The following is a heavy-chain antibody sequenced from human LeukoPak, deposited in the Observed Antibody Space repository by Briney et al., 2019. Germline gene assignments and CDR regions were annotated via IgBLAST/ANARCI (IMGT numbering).Heavy chain of an antibody. CDR1: GFTFSSYA. D-gene: IGHD6-19*01. Sequence: PGGSLRLSCAASGFTFSSYAMNWVRQAPGKGLEWVSSVSMSSTYIYHADAVKGRFTISRDNAKNSLYLQMNSLRDEDTAVYYCTRAPYSSGWYTFDYWGQGTLVTASS. CDR2: VSMSSTYI. CDR3: TRAPYSSGWYTFDY. V-gene: IGHV3-21*01. J-gene: IGHJ4*02.